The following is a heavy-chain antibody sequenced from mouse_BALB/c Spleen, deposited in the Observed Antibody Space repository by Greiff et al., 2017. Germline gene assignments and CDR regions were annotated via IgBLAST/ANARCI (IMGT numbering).Heavy chain of an antibody. V-gene: IGHV1-15*01. D-gene: IGHD1-1*01. Sequence: QVQLQQSGAELVRPGASVTLSCKASGYTFTDYEMHWVKQTPVHGLEWIGAIDPETGGTAYNQKFKGKATLTADKSSSTAYMELRILTSEDSAVYYCTTNYYGSSSWFAYWGQGTLVTVSA. J-gene: IGHJ3*01. CDR1: GYTFTDYE. CDR2: IDPETGGT. CDR3: TTNYYGSSSWFAY.